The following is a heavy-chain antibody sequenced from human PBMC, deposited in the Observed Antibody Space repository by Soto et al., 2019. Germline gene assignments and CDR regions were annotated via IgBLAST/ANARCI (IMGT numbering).Heavy chain of an antibody. CDR1: GGSIRSGGYY. J-gene: IGHJ6*02. D-gene: IGHD5-18*01. CDR3: ARDRLMATAGTARHYFGLDV. V-gene: IGHV4-31*03. Sequence: SETLSLTCTVSGGSIRSGGYYWGWVRQSPRRGLEWIGNIYYSGSTYYNPSLKSRLTISVDTSKNQFSLNLSSVTAADTAVYYCARDRLMATAGTARHYFGLDVWGQGTTVTVSS. CDR2: IYYSGST.